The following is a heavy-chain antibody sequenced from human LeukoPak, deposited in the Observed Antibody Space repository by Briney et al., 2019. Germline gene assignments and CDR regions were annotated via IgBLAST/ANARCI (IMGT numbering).Heavy chain of an antibody. CDR3: ARQQGPDVDY. V-gene: IGHV4-39*07. J-gene: IGHJ4*02. Sequence: PSETLSLTCTVSGDSISSSNYYWGWIRQPPGKGLEWIGNIYYSGSTYYNPPLKSRVTISVDTSKNQFSLKLSSVTAADTAVYYCARQQGPDVDYWGQGTLVTVSS. CDR1: GDSISSSNYY. CDR2: IYYSGST.